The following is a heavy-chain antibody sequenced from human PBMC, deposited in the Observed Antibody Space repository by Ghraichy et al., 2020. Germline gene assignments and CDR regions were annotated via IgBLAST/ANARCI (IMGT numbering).Heavy chain of an antibody. V-gene: IGHV1-69*13. CDR2: IIPIFGTA. CDR1: GGNFSSSA. Sequence: SVKVSCKACGGNFSSSAISWVREAPGQGLERMGVIIPIFGTANYAQKFQCRVTITADESTSTAYMELSSLRSEDTAVYYCAKSGYCSGVSCYSLWYFDLWGRGTLVTVSS. J-gene: IGHJ2*01. CDR3: AKSGYCSGVSCYSLWYFDL. D-gene: IGHD2-15*01.